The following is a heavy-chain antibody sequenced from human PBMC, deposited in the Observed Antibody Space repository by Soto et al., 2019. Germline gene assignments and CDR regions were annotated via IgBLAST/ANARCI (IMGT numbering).Heavy chain of an antibody. D-gene: IGHD4-17*01. J-gene: IGHJ6*03. Sequence: QVQLVESGGGVVQPGGSLRLSCAGSGFSFIRNGMYWVRHAPGKGPEWVAIIWYDGNNEYYADSVKGRFTISRDTSNNTLYLQMNSLIAEDTGVYFCARDGNTETTHYYYLDLWGKGTTVTVSS. CDR2: IWYDGNNE. CDR3: ARDGNTETTHYYYLDL. V-gene: IGHV3-33*01. CDR1: GFSFIRNG.